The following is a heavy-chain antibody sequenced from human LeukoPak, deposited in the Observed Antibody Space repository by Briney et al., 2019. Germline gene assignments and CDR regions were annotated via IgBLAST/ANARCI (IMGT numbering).Heavy chain of an antibody. CDR3: AREGQQLAPDAFDI. J-gene: IGHJ3*02. CDR2: FDPEDGET. D-gene: IGHD6-13*01. Sequence: ASVKVSCKVSGYTLTELSMHWVRQAPGKGLEWMGGFDPEDGETIYAQKFQGRVTITADESTSTAYMELSSLRSEDTAVYYCAREGQQLAPDAFDIWGQGTMVTVSS. V-gene: IGHV1-24*01. CDR1: GYTLTELS.